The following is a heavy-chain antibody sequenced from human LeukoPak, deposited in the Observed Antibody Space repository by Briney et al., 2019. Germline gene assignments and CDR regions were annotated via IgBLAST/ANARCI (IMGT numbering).Heavy chain of an antibody. CDR3: ARGAGIAVAGKDYYYYMDV. Sequence: ASVKVSCRASGYTFTSYDINWVRQATGQGLEWMGWMNPNSGNTGYAQKFQGRVTITRNTSISTAYMELSSLRSEDTAVYYCARGAGIAVAGKDYYYYMDVWGKGTTVTISS. J-gene: IGHJ6*03. V-gene: IGHV1-8*03. CDR1: GYTFTSYD. CDR2: MNPNSGNT. D-gene: IGHD6-19*01.